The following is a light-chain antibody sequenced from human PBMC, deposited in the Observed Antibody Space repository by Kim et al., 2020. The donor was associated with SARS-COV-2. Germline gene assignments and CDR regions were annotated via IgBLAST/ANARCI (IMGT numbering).Light chain of an antibody. Sequence: ELTQPPSASGTPGQRVTISCSGSSSNIGNNNVYWYQQLPGTAPKLLIYREIHRPSGVPDRFSGSKSGTSASLAISGLRSEDEADYYCAAWDDSLSGRVFGGGTQLTVL. J-gene: IGLJ2*01. CDR1: SSNIGNNN. V-gene: IGLV1-47*01. CDR2: REI. CDR3: AAWDDSLSGRV.